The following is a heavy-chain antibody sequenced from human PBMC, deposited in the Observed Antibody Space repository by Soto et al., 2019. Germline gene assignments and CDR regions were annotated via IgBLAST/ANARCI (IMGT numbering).Heavy chain of an antibody. CDR1: GFTFSNYN. V-gene: IGHV3-53*01. Sequence: PRGSLRLSCVASGFTFSNYNMNWVRQAPGKGLEWVSIVSYNGGDTYYADSVKGRFTISRDNSKDTVDLQMNGLRAEDTAVYYCARYIRGPTVYYFDFWGPGVLVTVS. J-gene: IGHJ4*02. CDR3: ARYIRGPTVYYFDF. D-gene: IGHD1-1*01. CDR2: VSYNGGDT.